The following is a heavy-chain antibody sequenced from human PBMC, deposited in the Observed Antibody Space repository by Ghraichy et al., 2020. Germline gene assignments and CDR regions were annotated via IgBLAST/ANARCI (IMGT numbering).Heavy chain of an antibody. CDR3: ARDRTSWGWSGYQHYYYYGMDV. V-gene: IGHV4-59*01. D-gene: IGHD3-3*01. CDR1: GGSISSYY. Sequence: GSLSLTCTVSGGSISSYYWSWIRQPPGKGLEWIGYIYYSGSTNYNPSLKSRVTISVDTSKNQFSLKLSSVTAADTAVYYCARDRTSWGWSGYQHYYYYGMDVWGQGTTVTVSS. CDR2: IYYSGST. J-gene: IGHJ6*02.